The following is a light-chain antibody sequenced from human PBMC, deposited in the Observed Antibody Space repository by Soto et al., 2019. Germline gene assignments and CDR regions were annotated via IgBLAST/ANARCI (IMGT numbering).Light chain of an antibody. V-gene: IGKV1-9*01. CDR1: QGISNN. J-gene: IGKJ4*01. CDR2: VAS. CDR3: QQLNTYPNA. Sequence: DIQLTQSPSFLSASVGDGVTITCRASQGISNNLAWYQQKPEKAPKYLIYVASTLQSGVPSRFRGSGSGTEFTLTIVSLQPEDFATYYCQQLNTYPNAFVGENTLEI.